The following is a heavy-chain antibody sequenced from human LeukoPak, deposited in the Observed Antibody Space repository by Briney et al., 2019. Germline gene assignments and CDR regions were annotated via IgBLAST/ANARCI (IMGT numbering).Heavy chain of an antibody. D-gene: IGHD5-18*01. CDR1: GLTFSSSW. Sequence: GGSLKLSCAVSGLTFSSSWMDWVRQAPGKGLEWVASINPDGNKKYSADSVKGRFTISRDNAENSLYLQMNSLRVEDTAFYYCARDLAYSRLDYWGQGMLVTVSS. J-gene: IGHJ4*02. CDR2: INPDGNKK. V-gene: IGHV3-7*01. CDR3: ARDLAYSRLDY.